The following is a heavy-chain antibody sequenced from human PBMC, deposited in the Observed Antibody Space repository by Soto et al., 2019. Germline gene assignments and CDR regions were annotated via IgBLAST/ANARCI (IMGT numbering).Heavy chain of an antibody. Sequence: PGGSLRLSCAASGFTFSSYGMHWVRQAPGKGLEWVAVISYDGSNKYYADSVKGRFTISRDNSKNTLYLQMNSLRAEDTAVYYCAKETTEMATISFGAFDIWGQGTMVTVSS. J-gene: IGHJ3*02. V-gene: IGHV3-30*18. CDR1: GFTFSSYG. CDR3: AKETTEMATISFGAFDI. CDR2: ISYDGSNK. D-gene: IGHD5-12*01.